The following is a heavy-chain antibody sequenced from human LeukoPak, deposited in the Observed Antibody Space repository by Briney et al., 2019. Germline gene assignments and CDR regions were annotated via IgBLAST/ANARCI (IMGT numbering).Heavy chain of an antibody. CDR3: ARDRYYYDSSGDAFDI. Sequence: SGTLSLTCAVSGVSLTKNNWWSWVRQPPGKGLEWIGEIFHSGSTNYNPSLKSRVTISVDKSKNQFSLKLSSVTAADTAVYYCARDRYYYDSSGDAFDIWGQGTMVTVSS. CDR2: IFHSGST. J-gene: IGHJ3*02. CDR1: GVSLTKNNW. D-gene: IGHD3-22*01. V-gene: IGHV4-4*02.